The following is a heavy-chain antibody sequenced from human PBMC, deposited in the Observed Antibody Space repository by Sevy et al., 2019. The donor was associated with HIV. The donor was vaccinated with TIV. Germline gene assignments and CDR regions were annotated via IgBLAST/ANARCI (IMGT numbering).Heavy chain of an antibody. CDR3: ARGGSKWNDDYFDY. CDR2: IDPKSGGT. V-gene: IGHV1-2*02. CDR1: GYTFSVKY. D-gene: IGHD1-20*01. J-gene: IGHJ4*02. Sequence: ASVKVSCKASGYTFSVKYIHWVRQAPGQGLEWVGWIDPKSGGTSYAQKFQGRVSMTRDTSISTAYMELYWLTSDDTAVYYCARGGSKWNDDYFDYWGQGSLVTV.